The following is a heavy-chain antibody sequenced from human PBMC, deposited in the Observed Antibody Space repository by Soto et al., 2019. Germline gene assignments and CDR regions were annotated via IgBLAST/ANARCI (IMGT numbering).Heavy chain of an antibody. CDR2: IYSGGST. D-gene: IGHD3-3*01. Sequence: PGGSLRLSCAASGFTVSSNYMSWVRQAPGKGLEWVSVIYSGGSTYYADSVKGRFTISRDNSKNMLYLQMNSLRAEDTAVYYCAREDYDFWSGYPTWGQGTLVTVSS. CDR1: GFTVSSNY. CDR3: AREDYDFWSGYPT. J-gene: IGHJ5*02. V-gene: IGHV3-66*01.